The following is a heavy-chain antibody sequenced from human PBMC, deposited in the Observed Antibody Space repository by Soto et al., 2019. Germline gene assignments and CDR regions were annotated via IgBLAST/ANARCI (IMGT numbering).Heavy chain of an antibody. Sequence: SETLSLTCTVSGGSISSGDYYWSWIRQPPGKGLEWIGEIYHSGSTNYNPSLKSRVTISVDKSKNQFSLKLSSVTAADTAVYYCARVSGSYYYGMDVWGQGTTVTVSS. CDR2: IYHSGST. V-gene: IGHV4-30-4*01. CDR3: ARVSGSYYYGMDV. CDR1: GGSISSGDYY. J-gene: IGHJ6*02.